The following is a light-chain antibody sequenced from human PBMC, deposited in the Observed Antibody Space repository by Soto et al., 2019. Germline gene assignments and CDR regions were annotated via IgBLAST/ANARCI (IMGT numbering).Light chain of an antibody. CDR3: AAWDDSLNGWV. CDR1: SSNIGSNT. Sequence: QSVLTQPPSVSGTPGQRVTISCSGGSSNIGSNTVNWYQQLPGTAPKLFIYSNNQRPSGVPDRFSGSKSGTSASLAISGLQSEDEADYYCAAWDDSLNGWVFGGGTKLTVL. J-gene: IGLJ3*02. V-gene: IGLV1-44*01. CDR2: SNN.